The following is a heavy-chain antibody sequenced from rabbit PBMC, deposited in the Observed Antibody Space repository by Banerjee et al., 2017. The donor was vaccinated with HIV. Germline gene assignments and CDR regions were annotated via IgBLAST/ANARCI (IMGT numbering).Heavy chain of an antibody. J-gene: IGHJ4*01. CDR1: GVDFSSYYY. Sequence: QEQLKETGGGLVQPGGSLTLSCKASGVDFSSYYYMCWVRQAPGKGLEWIGCIATGSGSTYYASWAKGRFTISKTSSTTVTLQMTSLTAADTATYFCARGYASVIGWNFNLWGPGTLVTVS. V-gene: IGHV1S45*01. CDR3: ARGYASVIGWNFNL. CDR2: IATGSGST. D-gene: IGHD4-2*01.